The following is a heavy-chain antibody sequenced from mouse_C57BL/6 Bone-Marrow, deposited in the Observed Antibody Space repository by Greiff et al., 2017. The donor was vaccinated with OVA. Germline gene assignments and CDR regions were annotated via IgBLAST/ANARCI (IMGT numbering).Heavy chain of an antibody. CDR3: ARTITTVVDAMDY. CDR2: IWSGGST. D-gene: IGHD1-1*01. Sequence: VQLQQSGPGLVQPSQSLSITCTVSGFSLTSYGVHWVRQSPGKGLEWLGVIWSGGSTDYNAAFISRLSISKDNSKSQVFFKMNSLQADDTAIYHCARTITTVVDAMDYWGQGTSVTVSS. J-gene: IGHJ4*01. V-gene: IGHV2-2*01. CDR1: GFSLTSYG.